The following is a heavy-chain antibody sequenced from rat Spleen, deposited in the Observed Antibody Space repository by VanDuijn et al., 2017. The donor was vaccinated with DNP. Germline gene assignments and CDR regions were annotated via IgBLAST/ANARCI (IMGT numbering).Heavy chain of an antibody. D-gene: IGHD1-11*01. Sequence: EVQLQESGPGLVKPSQSLSLTCSVTDYSITSDYWAWIRKFPGNKLEWMGYINSAGSTNYNPSLKSRISITRDTSKNQFFLQVNSVTTEDTATYYCARLEFGGYTYYFDYWGQGVMVTVSS. CDR1: DYSITSDY. CDR3: ARLEFGGYTYYFDY. J-gene: IGHJ2*01. CDR2: INSAGST. V-gene: IGHV3-3*01.